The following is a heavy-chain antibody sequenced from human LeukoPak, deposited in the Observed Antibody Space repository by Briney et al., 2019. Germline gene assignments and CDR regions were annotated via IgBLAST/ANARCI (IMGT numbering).Heavy chain of an antibody. CDR2: IYYTGNT. CDR3: ARGGTLFTYFDS. V-gene: IGHV4-4*07. D-gene: IGHD3-10*02. Sequence: SETLSLTCSVSGGPTSDYYWNWIRQPAGQGMEWISRIYYTGNTAYNPSLESRLTMSLDTAKNQFSLKVTSVTAADTAVYYCARGGTLFTYFDSWGQGTLVTVSS. CDR1: GGPTSDYY. J-gene: IGHJ4*02.